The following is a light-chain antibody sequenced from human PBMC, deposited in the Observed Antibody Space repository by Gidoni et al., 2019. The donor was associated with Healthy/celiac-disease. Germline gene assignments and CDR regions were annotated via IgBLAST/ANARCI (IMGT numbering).Light chain of an antibody. CDR1: ALPKKY. CDR2: KDR. CDR3: LSADSSGTYV. V-gene: IGLV3-16*01. Sequence: SYELTQPPSVSVSLGQMARITCSGEALPKKYAYWYQQKPGQFPVLVIYKDRERPSGIPERFSGSSSGTIVTLTISGVQAEDEADYYCLSADSSGTYVFGTGTKVTV. J-gene: IGLJ1*01.